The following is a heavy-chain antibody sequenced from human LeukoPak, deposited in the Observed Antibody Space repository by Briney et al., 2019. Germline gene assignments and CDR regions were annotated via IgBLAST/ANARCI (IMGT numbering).Heavy chain of an antibody. Sequence: GASVKVSCKASGYTXISYDIIWVRQAPGQGLEWMGWISVYNGKTNYAQNLQGRVTMTTDTSTSTAYMELRSLGSDDTAVYYCGRDTYYYDTRGGVDVWGQGTTVTVSS. CDR2: ISVYNGKT. CDR3: GRDTYYYDTRGGVDV. CDR1: GYTXISYD. D-gene: IGHD3-22*01. J-gene: IGHJ6*02. V-gene: IGHV1-18*01.